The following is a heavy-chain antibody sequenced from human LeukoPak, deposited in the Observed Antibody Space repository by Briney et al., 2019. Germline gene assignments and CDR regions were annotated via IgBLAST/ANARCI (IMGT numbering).Heavy chain of an antibody. V-gene: IGHV3-33*01. Sequence: GGSLRLSCAASGFTFSTYGMHWVRQAPGKGLEWVAVIWYDGRNKYYADSVKGRFSISRDNSKNTLYLQMNSLRVEDTAVYYCAYGGGPSMPGFDYWGQGTLVTVSS. CDR2: IWYDGRNK. J-gene: IGHJ4*02. CDR1: GFTFSTYG. D-gene: IGHD4-23*01. CDR3: AYGGGPSMPGFDY.